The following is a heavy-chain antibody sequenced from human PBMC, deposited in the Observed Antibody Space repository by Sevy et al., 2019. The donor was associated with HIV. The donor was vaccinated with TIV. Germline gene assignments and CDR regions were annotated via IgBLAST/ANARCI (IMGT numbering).Heavy chain of an antibody. V-gene: IGHV1-2*02. CDR2: INPKSGGT. Sequence: ASVKVSCKASGYTFTGYYLHWVRQAPGQGLEWMGWINPKSGGTNYSPKFQGRVTMTRDTSISTASMELSSLRSDDTAVYYCTRSAAEAKNFYCGGACYSDYWGQGTLVTVSS. J-gene: IGHJ4*02. CDR1: GYTFTGYY. CDR3: TRSAAEAKNFYCGGACYSDY. D-gene: IGHD2-21*02.